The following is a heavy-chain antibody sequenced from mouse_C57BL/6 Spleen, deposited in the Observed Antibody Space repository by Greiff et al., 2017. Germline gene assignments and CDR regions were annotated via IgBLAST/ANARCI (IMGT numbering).Heavy chain of an antibody. V-gene: IGHV1-7*01. D-gene: IGHD1-1*01. CDR2: INPSSGYT. CDR3: ARLPIYYYGSSYARDD. Sequence: VQGVESGAELAKPGASVKLSCKASGYTFTSYWMHWVKQRPGQGLEWIGYINPSSGYTKYNQKFKDKATLTADKSSSTAYMQLSSLTYEDSAVYYCARLPIYYYGSSYARDDWGQGTSVTVSS. CDR1: GYTFTSYW. J-gene: IGHJ4*01.